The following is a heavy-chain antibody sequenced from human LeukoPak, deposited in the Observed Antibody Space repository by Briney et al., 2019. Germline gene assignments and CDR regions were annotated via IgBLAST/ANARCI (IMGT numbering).Heavy chain of an antibody. V-gene: IGHV4-39*07. CDR1: GGSISSRSYF. J-gene: IGHJ4*02. CDR2: IYYSGST. CDR3: ARASGGRGGFHY. Sequence: SETLSLTCAVSGGSISSRSYFWGWIRQPPGKGLEWIGSIYYSGSTYYNPSLKNRVTISVDTSKNQFSLKLSSVTAADTAVYYCARASGGRGGFHYWGQGTLVTVSS. D-gene: IGHD2-15*01.